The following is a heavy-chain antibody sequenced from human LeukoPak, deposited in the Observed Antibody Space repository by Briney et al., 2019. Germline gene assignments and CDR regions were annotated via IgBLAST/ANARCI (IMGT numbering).Heavy chain of an antibody. V-gene: IGHV3-7*01. Sequence: GGSLRLSCAASGFTFSSYWMSWVRQVPEKGREWVANIKQDGSEKYYVDSLKGRFTISRDNAKNSLYLQVNSLRAEDTAVYYCAKVRCSTSCYFGAFDIWGQGTMVTVSS. CDR3: AKVRCSTSCYFGAFDI. D-gene: IGHD2-2*01. CDR1: GFTFSSYW. CDR2: IKQDGSEK. J-gene: IGHJ3*02.